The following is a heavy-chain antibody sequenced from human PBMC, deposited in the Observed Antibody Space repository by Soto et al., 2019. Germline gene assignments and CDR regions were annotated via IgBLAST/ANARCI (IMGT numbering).Heavy chain of an antibody. J-gene: IGHJ6*02. Sequence: EVQLMESGGGVVRPGGSLRLSCAASGFTFDDYGMSWVRQAPGKGLEWVSGINWNGGSTGYADSVKGRFTISRDNAKNSLYLQMNSLRAEDTALYYCARDLGGLFGYYYGMDVWGQGTTVTVSS. V-gene: IGHV3-20*04. CDR2: INWNGGST. D-gene: IGHD3-16*01. CDR1: GFTFDDYG. CDR3: ARDLGGLFGYYYGMDV.